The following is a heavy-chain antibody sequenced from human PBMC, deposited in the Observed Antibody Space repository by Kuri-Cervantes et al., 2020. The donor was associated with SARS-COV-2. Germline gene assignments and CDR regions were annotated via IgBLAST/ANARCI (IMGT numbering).Heavy chain of an antibody. D-gene: IGHD3-10*01. CDR2: ISYDGSNK. Sequence: GESLKISCAASGFTFSSYAMHWVRQAPGKGLEWVAVISYDGSNKYYADSVKGRFTISRDNSKNTLYLQMNSLRAADTAVYYCARDHDITMVQGVYFDYWGQGTLVTVSS. V-gene: IGHV3-30-3*01. J-gene: IGHJ4*02. CDR1: GFTFSSYA. CDR3: ARDHDITMVQGVYFDY.